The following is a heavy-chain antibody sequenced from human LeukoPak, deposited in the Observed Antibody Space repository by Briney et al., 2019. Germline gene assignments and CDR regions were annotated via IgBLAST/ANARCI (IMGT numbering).Heavy chain of an antibody. J-gene: IGHJ4*02. D-gene: IGHD2-15*01. CDR1: RFTFSSYA. V-gene: IGHV3-23*01. CDR3: ATLYGGQRADGY. Sequence: GGSLRLSCAASRFTFSSYAMSWVRQAPGKGLEWVSAISGSGGSTYYADSVKGRFTISRDNSKNTLYLQMNSLRTEDTAVYYCATLYGGQRADGYWGQGTLVTVSS. CDR2: ISGSGGST.